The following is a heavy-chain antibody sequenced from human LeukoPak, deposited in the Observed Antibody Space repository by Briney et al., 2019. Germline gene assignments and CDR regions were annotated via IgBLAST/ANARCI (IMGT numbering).Heavy chain of an antibody. CDR1: GDTIDTRHFY. D-gene: IGHD5-24*01. CDR2: IYYNLST. J-gene: IGHJ1*01. V-gene: IGHV4-39*07. CDR3: SKGGDAYKVGNY. Sequence: PSETLSLTCIVSGDTIDTRHFYWTWIRQPPGKRLEWIGSIYYNLSTSYNPSLLSRGTISVDTSNNQFSLRLTSVTAADTAMYYCSKGGDAYKVGNYWGPGTMVTVSS.